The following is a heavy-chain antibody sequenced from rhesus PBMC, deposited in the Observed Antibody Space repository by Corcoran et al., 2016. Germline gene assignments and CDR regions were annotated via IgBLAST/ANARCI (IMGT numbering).Heavy chain of an antibody. V-gene: IGHV4S7*01. CDR1: GGSISGYSL. CDR3: ARDPGIAAAGTQEFDY. J-gene: IGHJ4*01. CDR2: IYGGSGST. D-gene: IGHD6-25*01. Sequence: QVQLQESGPGVVKPSETLSLTCAVSGGSISGYSLWSWIRQPPGTGLEWIGYIYGGSGSTSYNPSLKSRVTISRDTSKNQFSLNLTSVTASDTAVYYWARDPGIAAAGTQEFDYWGQGVRVTVSS.